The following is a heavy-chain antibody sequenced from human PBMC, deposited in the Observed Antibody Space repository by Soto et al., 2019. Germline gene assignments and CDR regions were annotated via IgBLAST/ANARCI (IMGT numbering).Heavy chain of an antibody. V-gene: IGHV1-8*01. CDR1: GYTFTKFD. CDR2: MNPNSGNT. CDR3: GRGDYGDYSHWFDP. Sequence: QVQLVQSGAEVKKPGASVRVSCKASGYTFTKFDINWVRQATGQGLEWMGWMNPNSGNTGYAQKFQGRVTMTRNTSITTAYMELSTLRSEDTAGYYCGRGDYGDYSHWFDPWGQGTLVTVSS. J-gene: IGHJ5*02. D-gene: IGHD4-17*01.